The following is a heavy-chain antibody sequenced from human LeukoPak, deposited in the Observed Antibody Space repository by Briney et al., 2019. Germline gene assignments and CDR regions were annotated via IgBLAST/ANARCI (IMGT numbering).Heavy chain of an antibody. J-gene: IGHJ4*02. CDR3: ARNDPDSSED. Sequence: QPGRSLRLSCAASGFIFSNYPMHWVRQAPGKGLEWVAVISADGNNEHYADSAKGRFTFSRDNAKSTAYLQMNSLRSEDTAVYYCARNDPDSSEDWGQGTLVTVSS. CDR2: ISADGNNE. CDR1: GFIFSNYP. D-gene: IGHD3-22*01. V-gene: IGHV3-30-3*01.